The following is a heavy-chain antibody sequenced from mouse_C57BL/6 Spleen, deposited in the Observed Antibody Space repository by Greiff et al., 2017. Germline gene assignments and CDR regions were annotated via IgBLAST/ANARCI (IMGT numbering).Heavy chain of an antibody. J-gene: IGHJ4*01. CDR2: IDPSDSET. CDR3: ARDAYSNFPMAY. V-gene: IGHV1-52*01. CDR1: GYTFTSYW. D-gene: IGHD2-5*01. Sequence: QVQLQQPGAELVRPGSSVKLSCKASGYTFTSYWMHWVKQRPIQGLEWIGNIDPSDSETKYNQKFKDKATLTVDKSSSTAYMQLSSLTSEDSAVXSCARDAYSNFPMAYWGQGTSVTVSA.